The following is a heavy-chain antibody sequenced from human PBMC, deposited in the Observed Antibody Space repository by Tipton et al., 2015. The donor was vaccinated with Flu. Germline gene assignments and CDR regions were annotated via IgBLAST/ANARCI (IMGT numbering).Heavy chain of an antibody. CDR2: IYHSGNT. CDR1: GGSITSFY. V-gene: IGHV4-59*01. Sequence: TLSLTCTVSGGSITSFYWSWIRQPPGKGLEWIGYIYHSGNTNSNPSLKSRVTISVDTSKNQFSLKLNSVTAADTAVYYCARARAPYYYYAMDVWGQGATVTVS. CDR3: ARARAPYYYYAMDV. D-gene: IGHD3-10*01. J-gene: IGHJ6*02.